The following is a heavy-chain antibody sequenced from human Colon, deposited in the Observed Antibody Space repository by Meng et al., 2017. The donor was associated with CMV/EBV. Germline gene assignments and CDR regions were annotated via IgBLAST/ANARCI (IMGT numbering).Heavy chain of an antibody. CDR1: GFIFSAHW. D-gene: IGHD3-16*01. CDR2: IKEDGSAT. V-gene: IGHV3-7*01. CDR3: GRDHWGSPGL. Sequence: GGSLRLSCAASGFIFSAHWMSWLRQAPGKGLEWVANIKEDGSATYYVDSVKGRFTISRDNAKSSLYLQINSLTVEDTAVYYCGRDHWGSPGLWGQGTLVTAPQ. J-gene: IGHJ4*02.